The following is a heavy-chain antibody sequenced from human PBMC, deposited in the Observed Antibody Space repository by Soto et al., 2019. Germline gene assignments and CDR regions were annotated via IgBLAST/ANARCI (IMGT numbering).Heavy chain of an antibody. D-gene: IGHD3-22*01. J-gene: IGHJ4*02. CDR2: IIPIFDAR. CDR1: GDTFSSHA. Sequence: SVKVSCKASGDTFSSHALSWVRQAPGQGLEWMGGIIPIFDARTYAQKFQGRVTISADKSTKTGYMELSSLTSEDTAVYYCARSSTPYHYQSSHYWPDKDIDIWGQGTLVTVSS. V-gene: IGHV1-69*06. CDR3: ARSSTPYHYQSSHYWPDKDIDI.